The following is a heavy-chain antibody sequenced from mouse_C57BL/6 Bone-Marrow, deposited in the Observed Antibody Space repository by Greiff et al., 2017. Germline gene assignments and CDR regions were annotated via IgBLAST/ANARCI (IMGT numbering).Heavy chain of an antibody. J-gene: IGHJ3*01. D-gene: IGHD1-1*01. CDR3: ARHGITTVVAPAWFAY. CDR2: ISSGGSYT. V-gene: IGHV5-6*01. Sequence: EVHLVESGGDLVKPGGSLKLSCAASGFTFSSYGMSWVRQTPDKRLEWVATISSGGSYTYYPARVKGRFTISRDNAKNTLYLQMSSLKSEDTAMYYCARHGITTVVAPAWFAYWGQGTLVTVSA. CDR1: GFTFSSYG.